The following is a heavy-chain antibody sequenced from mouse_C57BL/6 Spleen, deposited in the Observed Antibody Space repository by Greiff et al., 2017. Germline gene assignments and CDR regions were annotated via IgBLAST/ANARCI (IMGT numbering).Heavy chain of an antibody. Sequence: EVQLVESGEGLVKPGGSLKLSCAASGFTFSSYAMSWVRQTPEKRLEWVAYISRGGDYIYYADTVKGRFTISRDNASNTLYLQMSSLKSEDTAMYYCTREGGIYYDYDDDGYFDYWGQGTTLTVSA. CDR3: TREGGIYYDYDDDGYFDY. V-gene: IGHV5-9-1*02. J-gene: IGHJ2*01. CDR2: ISRGGDYI. D-gene: IGHD2-4*01. CDR1: GFTFSSYA.